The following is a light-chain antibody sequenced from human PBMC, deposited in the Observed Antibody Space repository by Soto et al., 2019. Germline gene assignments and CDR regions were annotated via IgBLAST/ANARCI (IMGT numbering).Light chain of an antibody. CDR2: EIT. J-gene: IGLJ3*02. V-gene: IGLV2-8*01. Sequence: QSALTQPPSASGSPGQSVTISCTGTSSDVAAYNYVSWYQQHPGKAPKLIIFEITKRPSGVPDRFSGSKSGNTASLTVSGLQVEDAADYYCSSFAGDNTVVFGGGTKLTVL. CDR1: SSDVAAYNY. CDR3: SSFAGDNTVV.